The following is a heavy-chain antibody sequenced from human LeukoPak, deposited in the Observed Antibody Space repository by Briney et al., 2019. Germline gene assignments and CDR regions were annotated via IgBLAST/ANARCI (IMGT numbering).Heavy chain of an antibody. CDR2: ISSSSSYI. CDR1: GFTFSSYS. V-gene: IGHV3-21*04. CDR3: ARLNWWGSSWSFDS. Sequence: GGSLPVSRAASGFTFSSYSMNRVRQAPGKGLEWVSSISSSSSYIYYADSVKGRYTISRDNAKNSLYVQMNSLRAEDTAVYYCARLNWWGSSWSFDSWGQEPVDPVSS. J-gene: IGHJ4*02. D-gene: IGHD6-13*01.